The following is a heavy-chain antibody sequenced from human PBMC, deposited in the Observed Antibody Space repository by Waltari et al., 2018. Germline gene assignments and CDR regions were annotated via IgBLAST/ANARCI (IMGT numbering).Heavy chain of an antibody. V-gene: IGHV3-23*01. CDR1: GFTFSSYA. J-gene: IGHJ4*02. Sequence: EVQLLESGGGLVQPGGSLRLSCAASGFTFSSYAMSWVRQAPGKGLEWVSAISGSGGSTYYADSVKCRFTISRDNSKNTLYLQMNSLRAEDTAVYYCAKDGGYSSGWYGYWGQGTLVTVSS. CDR3: AKDGGYSSGWYGY. CDR2: ISGSGGST. D-gene: IGHD6-19*01.